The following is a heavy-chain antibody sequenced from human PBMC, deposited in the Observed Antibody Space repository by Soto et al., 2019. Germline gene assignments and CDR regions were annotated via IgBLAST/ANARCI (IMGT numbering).Heavy chain of an antibody. CDR3: VRDVTETLTTGHIMAAGRFDL. CDR1: DDSMRSSDYY. CDR2: IPYSGNN. V-gene: IGHV4-30-4*08. J-gene: IGHJ4*02. Sequence: QVQLQESGPSLVKPSETLSLTCTVSDDSMRSSDYYWSWIRQAPGQGLGWIGYIPYSGNNYYNPSLHNRVGISLDTSKKQCSLGLTSVTAADTSVYYCVRDVTETLTTGHIMAAGRFDLWGQGALVTVSS. D-gene: IGHD2-21*01.